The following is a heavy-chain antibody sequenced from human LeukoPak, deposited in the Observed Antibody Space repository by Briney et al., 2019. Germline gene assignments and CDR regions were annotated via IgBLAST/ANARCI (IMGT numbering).Heavy chain of an antibody. CDR1: GFIFSSYS. D-gene: IGHD3-22*01. V-gene: IGHV3-48*01. J-gene: IGHJ4*02. Sequence: GGSLRLSCATSGFIFSSYSMNWVRQAPGKGLEWVSYISSSSRTIYYADSVKGRFTISRDNSKKTLYLQMNSLRPEDTAVYYCAKDFSVYYYDSRVLDYWGQGTLVTVSS. CDR2: ISSSSRTI. CDR3: AKDFSVYYYDSRVLDY.